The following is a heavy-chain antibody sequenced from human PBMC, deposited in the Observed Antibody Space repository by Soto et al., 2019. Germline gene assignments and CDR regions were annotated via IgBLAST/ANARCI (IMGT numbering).Heavy chain of an antibody. CDR3: AREGVAAPFYYYGMDV. J-gene: IGHJ6*02. Sequence: SETLSLTCTVSGDSIRSYYWSWIRQPPGKGLEWIGYISYTGSTHYNPSLKSRVTISADTSKNQFSLKLSSVTTADTALYYCAREGVAAPFYYYGMDVWGQGSTVTVSS. V-gene: IGHV4-59*01. D-gene: IGHD2-15*01. CDR2: ISYTGST. CDR1: GDSIRSYY.